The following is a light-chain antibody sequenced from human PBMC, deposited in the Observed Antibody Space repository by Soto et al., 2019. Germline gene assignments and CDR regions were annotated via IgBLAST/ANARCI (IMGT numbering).Light chain of an antibody. CDR2: DVT. V-gene: IGLV2-11*01. CDR3: CSYAGANTFV. CDR1: NSDVGGFDS. J-gene: IGLJ2*01. Sequence: QSVLTQPPSVSGSPGRSVTISCAGTNSDVGGFDSVSWYQQHPGRAPQLMIYDVTKRPSGVPNRFSGSKSGNTASLTISGLQAEDESDFYCCSYAGANTFVFGGGTQLTVL.